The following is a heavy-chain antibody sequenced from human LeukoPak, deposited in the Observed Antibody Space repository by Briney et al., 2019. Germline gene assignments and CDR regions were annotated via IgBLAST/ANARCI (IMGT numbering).Heavy chain of an antibody. V-gene: IGHV1-69*13. CDR1: GGTFGSYA. Sequence: SVKVSCKASGGTFGSYAISWVRQAPGQGLEWMGGIIPIFGTANYAQKFQGRVTITADESTSTAYMELSSLRSEDTAVYYCARDRVWLSQGEEKSAFDIWGQGTMVTVSS. CDR2: IIPIFGTA. D-gene: IGHD3-10*01. CDR3: ARDRVWLSQGEEKSAFDI. J-gene: IGHJ3*02.